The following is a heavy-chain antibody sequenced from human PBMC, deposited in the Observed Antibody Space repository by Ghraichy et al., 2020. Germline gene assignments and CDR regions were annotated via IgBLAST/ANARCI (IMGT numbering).Heavy chain of an antibody. D-gene: IGHD3-22*01. CDR3: ARIQNYYDSSGYYPHFDY. J-gene: IGHJ4*02. Sequence: SETLSLTCTVSGGSISSYYWSWIRQPPGKGLEWIGYIYYSGSTNYNPSLKSRVTISVDTSKNQFSLKLSSVTAADTAVYYCARIQNYYDSSGYYPHFDYWGQGTLVTVSS. CDR2: IYYSGST. V-gene: IGHV4-59*01. CDR1: GGSISSYY.